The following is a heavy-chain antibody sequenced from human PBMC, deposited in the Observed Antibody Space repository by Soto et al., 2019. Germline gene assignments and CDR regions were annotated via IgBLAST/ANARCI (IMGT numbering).Heavy chain of an antibody. CDR2: MNPDGSAI. J-gene: IGHJ4*02. CDR1: GFTFSSSW. D-gene: IGHD3-10*01. V-gene: IGHV3-74*01. CDR3: AKDVMVGAGVWTMDH. Sequence: EVQLVESGGGLVQPGGSLRLSCVVSGFTFSSSWMHWVRQGPGKGLVWVSRMNPDGSAINYADSVKGRFTTSRDNSKNTLYLQMNSLRAEDTAVYYCAKDVMVGAGVWTMDHWGQGTLVTVSS.